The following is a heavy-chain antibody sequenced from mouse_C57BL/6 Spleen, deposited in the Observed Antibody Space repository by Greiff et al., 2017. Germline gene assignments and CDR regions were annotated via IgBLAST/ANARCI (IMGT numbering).Heavy chain of an antibody. D-gene: IGHD1-1*01. CDR3: ARQLTTVVAHYAMDY. J-gene: IGHJ4*01. CDR2: IYPGSGSP. V-gene: IGHV1-55*01. CDR1: GYTFTSYW. Sequence: QVQLQQPGAELVKPGASVKMSCKASGYTFTSYWITWVKQRPGQGLEWIGDIYPGSGSPNYNEKFKSKATLTVDTSSSTAYMQLSSLTSEDSAVYYCARQLTTVVAHYAMDYWGQGTSVTVSS.